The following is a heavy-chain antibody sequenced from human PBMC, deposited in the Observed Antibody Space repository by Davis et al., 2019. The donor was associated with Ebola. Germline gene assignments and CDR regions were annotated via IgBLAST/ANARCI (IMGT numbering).Heavy chain of an antibody. D-gene: IGHD2-21*01. Sequence: GESLKISCAASGFTFSTFSMNWVRQAPGRGPECISYISSTSATIYYTDSVRGRFTISRDNAKNSLYLQMNSLRAEDTAVYYCARESQVIAAYYYFYYGMDVWGQGTTVTVSS. J-gene: IGHJ6*02. CDR2: ISSTSATI. V-gene: IGHV3-48*01. CDR1: GFTFSTFS. CDR3: ARESQVIAAYYYFYYGMDV.